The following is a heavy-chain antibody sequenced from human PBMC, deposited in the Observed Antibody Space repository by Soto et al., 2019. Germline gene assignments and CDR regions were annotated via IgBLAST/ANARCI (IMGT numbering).Heavy chain of an antibody. CDR3: AKDLKRRDIVALLAATPLDY. J-gene: IGHJ4*02. V-gene: IGHV4-31*03. Sequence: SETLSLTCTVSGGSISSGGYYWSWIRQHPGKGLEWIGYIYYGGSTYYADSVKGRFTISRDNSRNTLYLQMNSLRAEDTAIYYCAKDLKRRDIVALLAATPLDYWGQGTLVTVSS. CDR1: GGSISSGGYY. D-gene: IGHD2-15*01. CDR2: IYYGGST.